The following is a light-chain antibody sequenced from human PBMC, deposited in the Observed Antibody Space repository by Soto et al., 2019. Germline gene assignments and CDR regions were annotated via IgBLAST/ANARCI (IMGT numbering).Light chain of an antibody. J-gene: IGLJ2*01. Sequence: QSVLTQPPSLSGAPGQRVTISCTGSRSNIGAGYDVHWYQHLPGTAPKVLIFDNSNRPSGVPDRFSGSKSGTSASLAITGRQAEDEAVHYSHSYDVSLRGPAFGGGTKLTVL. V-gene: IGLV1-40*01. CDR2: DNS. CDR3: HSYDVSLRGPA. CDR1: RSNIGAGYD.